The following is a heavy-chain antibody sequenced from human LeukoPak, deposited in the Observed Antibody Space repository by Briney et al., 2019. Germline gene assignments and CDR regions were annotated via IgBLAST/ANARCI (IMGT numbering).Heavy chain of an antibody. Sequence: GGSLRLSCAASGLTFSSFEMNWVRQAPGKGLEWVGRSRNRAKSYTTDYAASVKGRFTISSDDSKSTLYLQMNSLETEDTAVYYCSRDATGDHWGQGTLVSVSS. J-gene: IGHJ4*02. CDR1: GLTFSSFE. CDR3: SRDATGDH. V-gene: IGHV3-72*01. CDR2: SRNRAKSYTT.